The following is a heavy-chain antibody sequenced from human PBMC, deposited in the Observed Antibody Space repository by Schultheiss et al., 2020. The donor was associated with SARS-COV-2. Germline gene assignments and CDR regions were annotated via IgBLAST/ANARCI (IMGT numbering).Heavy chain of an antibody. Sequence: SETLSLTCAVYGGSFSGYYWSWIRQPPGKGLEWIGYIYYSGSTNYNPSLKSRVTISVDTSKNQFSLKLSSVTAADTAVYYCATSSHTHPVTPMTYYYYGMDVWGQGTTVTVSS. D-gene: IGHD4-17*01. CDR3: ATSSHTHPVTPMTYYYYGMDV. V-gene: IGHV4-59*01. J-gene: IGHJ6*02. CDR2: IYYSGST. CDR1: GGSFSGYY.